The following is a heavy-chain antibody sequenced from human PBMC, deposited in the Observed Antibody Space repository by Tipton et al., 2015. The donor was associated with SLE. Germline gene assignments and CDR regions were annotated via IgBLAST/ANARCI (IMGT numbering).Heavy chain of an antibody. CDR3: ARDFWSRYGFFDS. Sequence: LRLSCTVSGGSISSYYWSWIRQPPGKGLEWIGYIYYSGSTNYNPSLKSRVTISVDTSKNQFSLKLSSVSAADTAVYYCARDFWSRYGFFDSWGQGTLVTVSS. D-gene: IGHD3-3*01. V-gene: IGHV4-59*01. CDR1: GGSISSYY. J-gene: IGHJ4*02. CDR2: IYYSGST.